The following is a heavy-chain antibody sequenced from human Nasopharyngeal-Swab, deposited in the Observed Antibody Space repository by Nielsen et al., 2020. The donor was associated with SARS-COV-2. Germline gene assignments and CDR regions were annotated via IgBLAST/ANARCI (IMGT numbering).Heavy chain of an antibody. D-gene: IGHD2-2*01. CDR1: GWSFSASY. V-gene: IGHV4-34*01. Sequence: SEPLSHPCAVSGWSFSASYWGWIRQPPAKGLEGIGEINHSGGTNYNPSLKSRVTISVDTSKNQFSLKLSSVTAADTAVYYCARGLSGIVPAPILGLGPYYSYYYMDVWGEGTTVTVSS. CDR2: INHSGGT. CDR3: ARGLSGIVPAPILGLGPYYSYYYMDV. J-gene: IGHJ6*03.